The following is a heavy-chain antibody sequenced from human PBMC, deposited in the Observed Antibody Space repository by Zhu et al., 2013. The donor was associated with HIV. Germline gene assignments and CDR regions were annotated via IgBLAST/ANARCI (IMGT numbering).Heavy chain of an antibody. CDR1: GGTFSSYA. CDR2: IIPIFGTA. V-gene: IGHV1-69*01. J-gene: IGHJ6*01. CDR3: AREAYRSGTNDAYGMDV. D-gene: IGHD3-10*01. Sequence: QVQLVQSGAEVKKPGSSVKVSCKASGGTFSSYAISWVRQAPGQGLEWMGGIIPIFGTANYAQKFQGRVTITADESTSTAYMELSSLRSEDTAVYYCAREAYRSGTNDAYGMDVWGPRGPRSPSPQ.